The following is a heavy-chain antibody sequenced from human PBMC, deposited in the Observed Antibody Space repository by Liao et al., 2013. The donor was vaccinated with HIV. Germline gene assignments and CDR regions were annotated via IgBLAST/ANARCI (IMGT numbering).Heavy chain of an antibody. D-gene: IGHD5-24*01. Sequence: QVQLQQWGAGLLKPSETLSLTCAVYGGSFSGYYWSWIRQPPGKGLEWIGEINHSGSTNYNPSLKSRVTTSVDTSKNQFSLKLSSVTAADTAVYYCARVRHGQKALREGFDSWGQGTLVTVST. CDR1: GGSFSGYY. CDR3: ARVRHGQKALREGFDS. V-gene: IGHV4-34*01. J-gene: IGHJ4*02. CDR2: INHSGST.